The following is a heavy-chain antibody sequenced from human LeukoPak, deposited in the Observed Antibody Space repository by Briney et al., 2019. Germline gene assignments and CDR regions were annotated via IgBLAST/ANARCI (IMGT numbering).Heavy chain of an antibody. D-gene: IGHD2-2*01. CDR2: IYTSGST. J-gene: IGHJ6*03. V-gene: IGHV4-4*09. Sequence: SETLSLTCAVYGGSFSGYYWSWIRQPPGKGLEWIGYIYTSGSTNYNPSLKSRVTISVDTSKNQFSLKLSSVTAADTAVYYCARQDIVVVPAAPEHYYYYYMDVWGKGTTVTVSS. CDR1: GGSFSGYY. CDR3: ARQDIVVVPAAPEHYYYYYMDV.